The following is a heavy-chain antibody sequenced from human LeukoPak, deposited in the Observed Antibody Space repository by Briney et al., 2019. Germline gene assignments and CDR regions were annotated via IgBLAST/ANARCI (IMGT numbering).Heavy chain of an antibody. CDR1: GFTLSINY. D-gene: IGHD6-19*01. CDR3: ARGEAYSSGWYPPSHFDC. CDR2: IAGGDTK. V-gene: IGHV3-66*01. Sequence: GSLRLSCVVSGFTLSINYMSWVRQAPGKGLEWVSLIAGGDTKYYADSVKCRFTISRDTSKNTVYLQMNSLRAEDMAVYYCARGEAYSSGWYPPSHFDCWGQGNMVTVSS. J-gene: IGHJ4*02.